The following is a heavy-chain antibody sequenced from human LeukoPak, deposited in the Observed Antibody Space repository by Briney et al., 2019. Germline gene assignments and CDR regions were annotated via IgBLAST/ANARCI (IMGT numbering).Heavy chain of an antibody. Sequence: GGSLRLSCAASGFTFSSYAMHWVRQAPGKGLEWVAVISYDGSNKYYADSVKGRFTISRDNSKNTLYLQMNSLRAEDTAVYYCARAVDSSGCFDYWGQGTLVTVSS. D-gene: IGHD6-19*01. V-gene: IGHV3-30*04. CDR3: ARAVDSSGCFDY. J-gene: IGHJ4*02. CDR1: GFTFSSYA. CDR2: ISYDGSNK.